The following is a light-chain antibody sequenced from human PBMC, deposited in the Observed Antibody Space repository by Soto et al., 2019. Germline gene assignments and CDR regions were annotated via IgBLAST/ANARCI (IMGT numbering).Light chain of an antibody. CDR2: GAS. J-gene: IGKJ1*01. Sequence: EIVMTQSPAILSVSPGERATLSCRASQSVSSNLAWYQQKPGQAPRLLIYGASTRATGIPARFSGSGSGTEFTLTISSLQSEDFAVYYCQQYGTWWTFGQGTKVEIK. CDR3: QQYGTWWT. V-gene: IGKV3-15*01. CDR1: QSVSSN.